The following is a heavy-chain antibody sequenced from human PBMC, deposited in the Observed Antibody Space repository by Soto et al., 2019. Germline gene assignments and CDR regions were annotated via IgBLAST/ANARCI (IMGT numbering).Heavy chain of an antibody. J-gene: IGHJ3*02. CDR3: ARSAYDFWCGYPNDAFDS. CDR1: CYAFASYY. D-gene: IGHD3-3*01. V-gene: IGHV1-46*01. CDR2: INPSGGST. Sequence: ASVTVSCTSACYAFASYYMHCVRPAPGHGLEGMGIINPSGGSTSYAQKFQCRVTMTRDTSTSTVYMELSSLRSEDTAVYYCARSAYDFWCGYPNDAFDSWGQGTMFPFS.